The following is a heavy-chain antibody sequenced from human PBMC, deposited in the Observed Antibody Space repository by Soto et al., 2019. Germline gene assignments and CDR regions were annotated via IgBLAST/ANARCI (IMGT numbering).Heavy chain of an antibody. CDR3: ARDRNTRIHPYFYYGMDV. CDR2: ISYAGSNR. CDR1: GFTFSSYA. J-gene: IGHJ6*02. Sequence: GGSLRLSCAASGFTFSSYAMHWVRQAPGKGLEWVAVISYAGSNRYYADSVRGRFTISRDDSKNTLYLHMNNLRAEDTAVYFCARDRNTRIHPYFYYGMDVWGQGTTVTVSS. D-gene: IGHD5-18*01. V-gene: IGHV3-30*14.